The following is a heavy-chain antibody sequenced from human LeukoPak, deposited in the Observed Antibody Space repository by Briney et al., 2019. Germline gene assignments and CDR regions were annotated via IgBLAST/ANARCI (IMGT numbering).Heavy chain of an antibody. CDR3: ARAGGEGFDH. Sequence: SQTLSLACAISGDSVSSNSAGWNWIRQSPSRGLEWLGRTYYRSKWLNDYAVSLKSRLTVNPDTSKNQFSLQLNSVTPEDTAVYYCARAGGEGFDHWGQGTLVTVSS. J-gene: IGHJ4*02. V-gene: IGHV6-1*01. D-gene: IGHD3-16*01. CDR2: TYYRSKWLN. CDR1: GDSVSSNSAG.